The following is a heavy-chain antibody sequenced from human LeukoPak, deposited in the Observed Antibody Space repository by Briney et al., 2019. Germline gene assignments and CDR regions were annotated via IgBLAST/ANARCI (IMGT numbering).Heavy chain of an antibody. CDR3: ASFGISWRSSY. D-gene: IGHD2-21*01. Sequence: GGSLRLSCAASGFSFSSHWVHWVRQAPGKVLAWVSRISDDGSYTSNVDSVKGRFTISRDNVNNMLYLHMNSLRAEDTAVYYCASFGISWRSSYWGQGTLVTVSS. J-gene: IGHJ4*02. V-gene: IGHV3-74*01. CDR2: ISDDGSYT. CDR1: GFSFSSHW.